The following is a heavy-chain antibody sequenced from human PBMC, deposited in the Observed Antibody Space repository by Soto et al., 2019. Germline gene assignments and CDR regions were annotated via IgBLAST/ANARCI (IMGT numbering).Heavy chain of an antibody. D-gene: IGHD3-3*01. CDR2: IYYRCIA. V-gene: IGHV4-30-4*01. CDR3: ASGGGYYDFWSGYRPYGMDV. Sequence: SETLSLTCTVSGGSISSGDYYWIWIRQPPGKVREWIGYIYYRCIAYYNPSLKSCGTISVDTSKNPFSLKLSSVTAADTAVYYCASGGGYYDFWSGYRPYGMDVWGQGTTVTFSS. J-gene: IGHJ6*02. CDR1: GGSISSGDYY.